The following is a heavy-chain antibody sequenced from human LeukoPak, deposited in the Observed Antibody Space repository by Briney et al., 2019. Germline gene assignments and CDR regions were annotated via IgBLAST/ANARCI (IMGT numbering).Heavy chain of an antibody. J-gene: IGHJ4*02. V-gene: IGHV3-7*05. CDR1: GFTFSSSW. Sequence: GGSLRLSCAASGFTFSSSWMTWVRQAPGKGLEWVAHINEDGTDKYYVDSVTGRFTISRDNTKNSLYLQMSSLRDEDTAGYYCATWSNAWEFDYWGQGALVSVSS. D-gene: IGHD1-26*01. CDR3: ATWSNAWEFDY. CDR2: INEDGTDK.